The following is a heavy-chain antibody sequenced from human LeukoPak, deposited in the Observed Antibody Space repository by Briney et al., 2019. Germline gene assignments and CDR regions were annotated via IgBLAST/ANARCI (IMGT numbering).Heavy chain of an antibody. V-gene: IGHV3-48*01. Sequence: PGGSLRLSCAASGFTFSGYSMNWVRQAPGKGLEWVSYTSASSSTIYYADSVKGRFTISRDNAKNSVYLQMNSLRAEDTAVYYCARGQANYDFWNGYHPWGQGTLVTVSS. J-gene: IGHJ5*02. CDR2: TSASSSTI. CDR3: ARGQANYDFWNGYHP. D-gene: IGHD3-3*01. CDR1: GFTFSGYS.